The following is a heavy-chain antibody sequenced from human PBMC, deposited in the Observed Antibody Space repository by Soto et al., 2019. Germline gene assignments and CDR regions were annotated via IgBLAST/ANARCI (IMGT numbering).Heavy chain of an antibody. CDR2: ISSSSSYI. CDR1: GFTFSSYS. Sequence: PGRSLRLSCAASGFTFSSYSMNWVRQAPEKGLEWVSSISSSSSYIYYADSVKGRFTISRDNAKNSLYLQTNSLRAEDTAVYYSANSNSSSWIGRTYYYGMDVWGQGTTVTVSS. V-gene: IGHV3-21*01. CDR3: ANSNSSSWIGRTYYYGMDV. D-gene: IGHD6-13*01. J-gene: IGHJ6*02.